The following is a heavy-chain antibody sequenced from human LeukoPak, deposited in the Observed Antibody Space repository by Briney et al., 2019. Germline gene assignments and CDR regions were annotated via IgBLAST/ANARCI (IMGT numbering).Heavy chain of an antibody. CDR2: ISCNGSTI. J-gene: IGHJ4*02. CDR3: ARVWFGAMKRFDY. V-gene: IGHV3-48*03. CDR1: GFTFSSYE. Sequence: PGGSLRLSCAASGFTFSSYEMHWVRQAPGKGLEWVSYISCNGSTIYYADSVKGRFTISRDNAKNSLYLQMNSLRAEDTAVYYCARVWFGAMKRFDYWGQGTLVTVSS. D-gene: IGHD3-10*01.